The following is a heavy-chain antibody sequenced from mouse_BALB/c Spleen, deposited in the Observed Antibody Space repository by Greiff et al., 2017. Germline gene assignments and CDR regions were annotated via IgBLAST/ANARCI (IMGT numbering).Heavy chain of an antibody. CDR2: IWSDGST. V-gene: IGHV2-6-2*01. Sequence: VQLVESGPDLVAPSQSLSITCTVSGFSLTSDGVHWVRQPPGKGLEWLVVIWSDGSTTYNSALKSRLSISKDNSKSQVFLQMNSLQTEDTAMYYCARHGHYYAMDYWGQGTSVTVSS. CDR1: GFSLTSDG. CDR3: ARHGHYYAMDY. J-gene: IGHJ4*01.